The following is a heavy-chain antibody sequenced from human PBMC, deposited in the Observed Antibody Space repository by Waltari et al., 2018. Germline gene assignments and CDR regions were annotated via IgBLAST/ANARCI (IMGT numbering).Heavy chain of an antibody. CDR3: ARVLAARSFADY. CDR2: INHSGST. Sequence: QVQLQQWGAGLLKPSETLSLTCAVYGGSVSGYYWSWIRQPPGKGLEWIGEINHSGSTNYNPSLNSRVTISVDTSKNQFSLKLSSVTAADTAVYYCARVLAARSFADYWGQGTLVTVSS. D-gene: IGHD6-6*01. V-gene: IGHV4-34*01. J-gene: IGHJ4*02. CDR1: GGSVSGYY.